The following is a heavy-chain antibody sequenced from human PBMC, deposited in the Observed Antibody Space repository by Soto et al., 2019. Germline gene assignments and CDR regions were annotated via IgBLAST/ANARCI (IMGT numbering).Heavy chain of an antibody. D-gene: IGHD6-6*01. CDR1: GFTCSVYA. Sequence: EVQLLESGGGLVQPGGSLRLSCGASGFTCSVYAMTWVRQAPGKGLEWVSAISGNGGSTYYADSVKGRFTITRDNSKSTLHLQMNSLRVEDTAGYYCAKDRTFVPPLGRFDSWGQGTLVTVSS. V-gene: IGHV3-23*01. CDR3: AKDRTFVPPLGRFDS. J-gene: IGHJ4*02. CDR2: ISGNGGST.